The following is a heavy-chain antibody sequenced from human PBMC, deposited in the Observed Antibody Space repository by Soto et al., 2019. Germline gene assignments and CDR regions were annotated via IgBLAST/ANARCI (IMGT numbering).Heavy chain of an antibody. Sequence: SETLSLTCTVSGGSISSSYWSWIRQPPGKGLEWIAYIHYSGTTNYNPPLKSRVTISGDTSKNQVSLKLTSVTAADTAVYYCARHSPYYGMDVWGQGTTVTVSS. V-gene: IGHV4-59*01. CDR2: IHYSGTT. CDR1: GGSISSSY. J-gene: IGHJ6*02. CDR3: ARHSPYYGMDV.